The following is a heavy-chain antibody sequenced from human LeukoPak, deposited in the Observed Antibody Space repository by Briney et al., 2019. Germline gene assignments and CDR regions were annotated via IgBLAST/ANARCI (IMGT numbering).Heavy chain of an antibody. D-gene: IGHD1-1*01. V-gene: IGHV3-33*01. J-gene: IGHJ3*02. CDR1: GFSFSSFG. CDR3: ARGGNAFDI. CDR2: LWYDGSEK. Sequence: GGSLRLSCAVSGFSFSSFGMHWARQAPGKGGEWVAVLWYDGSEKFYADSVKGRFTISRDNSKNTLYLQMNSLRAEDTAVYYGARGGNAFDIWGQGTMVTVSS.